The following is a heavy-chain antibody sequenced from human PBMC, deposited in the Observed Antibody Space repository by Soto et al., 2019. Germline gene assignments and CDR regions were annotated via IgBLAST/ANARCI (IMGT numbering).Heavy chain of an antibody. CDR1: GGSISSGYY. D-gene: IGHD3-22*01. Sequence: QVQLQESGPGLVKPSQTLSLTCTVSGGSISSGYYWSWIRQHPGKGLEWIGYIYYSGSTFYNPSLKSRVTISLDMSKNQFSLNLSSVTAADTAVYYCAKSAPVWGYSDSSGEGGDVWGQGTTVTVSS. CDR3: AKSAPVWGYSDSSGEGGDV. CDR2: IYYSGST. J-gene: IGHJ6*02. V-gene: IGHV4-31*03.